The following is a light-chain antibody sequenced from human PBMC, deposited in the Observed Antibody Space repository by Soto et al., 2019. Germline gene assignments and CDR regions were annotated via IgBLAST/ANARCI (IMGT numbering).Light chain of an antibody. V-gene: IGKV1-39*01. J-gene: IGKJ1*01. CDR1: ENIRSY. CDR3: QQSYNSPPT. Sequence: DIQMTQSPSSLSASVGDRVTITCRASENIRSYLNWYLHKPGKAPKLLIYAASTLQSGVPSRFSGSGSGTHFTLTISNLQPDDCATYFCQQSYNSPPTFGQGTKVEI. CDR2: AAS.